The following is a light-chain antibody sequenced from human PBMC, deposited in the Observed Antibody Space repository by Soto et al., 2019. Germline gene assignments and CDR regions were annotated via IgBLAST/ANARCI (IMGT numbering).Light chain of an antibody. CDR2: EVK. Sequence: QSALTQPASVSRSPGQSITISCTGTGSDIGGYNYVSWYQQHPGKAPKLILYEVKYRPSGVSDRFSGSKSGITASLTISGLQAEDEADYYCSSYTSSTTLVIGGGTKLTVL. J-gene: IGLJ3*02. CDR1: GSDIGGYNY. V-gene: IGLV2-14*03. CDR3: SSYTSSTTLV.